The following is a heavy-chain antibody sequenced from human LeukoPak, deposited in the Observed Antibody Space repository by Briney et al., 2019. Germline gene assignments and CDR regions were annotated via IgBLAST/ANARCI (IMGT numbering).Heavy chain of an antibody. CDR3: ARAWAELWFGDAGFDP. Sequence: ASVKVSCTASGYTFTNYGISWVRQAPGQGLEWMGWISGYNGNTNYAQKLQGRVTMTTDTSTSTAYMELRSLRSDDTAVYYCARAWAELWFGDAGFDPWGQGTLVTVSS. CDR1: GYTFTNYG. V-gene: IGHV1-18*01. CDR2: ISGYNGNT. J-gene: IGHJ5*02. D-gene: IGHD3-10*01.